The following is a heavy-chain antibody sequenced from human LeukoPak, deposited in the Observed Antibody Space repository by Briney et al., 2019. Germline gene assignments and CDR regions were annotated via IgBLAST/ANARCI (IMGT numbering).Heavy chain of an antibody. CDR2: ISFGSDHI. V-gene: IGHV3-21*04. J-gene: IGHJ4*02. D-gene: IGHD6-19*01. CDR3: AAGYSSGWYRRGTFDY. CDR1: TFSLSSHS. Sequence: GGSLRLSCVASTFSLSSHSMNWVRRAPGKGLEWVSSISFGSDHIRYADSVKGRFTISRDNAKNSLYLQMNSLRAEDTAVYYCAAGYSSGWYRRGTFDYWGQGTLVTVSS.